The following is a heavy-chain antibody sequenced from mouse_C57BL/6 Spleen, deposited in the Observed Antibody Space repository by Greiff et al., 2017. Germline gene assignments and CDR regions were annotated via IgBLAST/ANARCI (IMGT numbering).Heavy chain of an antibody. Sequence: EVQLQQSGAELVRPGASVKLSCTASGFNIKDYYMHWVKQRPEQGLEWIGRIDPEDGDTEYAPKFKGKATMSADTSSTTAYLQPSSLTSDDTAVYYFTTGSTVVSFDYWGQGTTLTVSS. CDR2: IDPEDGDT. V-gene: IGHV14-1*01. CDR1: GFNIKDYY. CDR3: TTGSTVVSFDY. J-gene: IGHJ2*01. D-gene: IGHD1-1*01.